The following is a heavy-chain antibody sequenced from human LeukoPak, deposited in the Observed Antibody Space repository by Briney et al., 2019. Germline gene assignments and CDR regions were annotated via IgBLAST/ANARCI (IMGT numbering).Heavy chain of an antibody. J-gene: IGHJ4*02. V-gene: IGHV4-59*01. D-gene: IGHD5-18*01. CDR2: IYNSVTT. CDR1: GGSISSYY. CDR3: ARKTPMAEAYYFDY. Sequence: SETLSLTCIVSGGSISSYYWSWIRQPPGKGLEWIGYIYNSVTTNYNPSLKSRVTISLDTSKNQFSLNVTSVTAADTAVYFCARKTPMAEAYYFDYWGQGTLVTVSS.